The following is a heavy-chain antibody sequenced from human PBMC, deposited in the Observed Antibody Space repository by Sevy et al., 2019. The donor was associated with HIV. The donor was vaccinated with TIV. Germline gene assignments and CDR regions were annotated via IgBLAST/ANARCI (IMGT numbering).Heavy chain of an antibody. V-gene: IGHV3-33*01. CDR3: ARDLSGVDTAMGYYYYGMDV. J-gene: IGHJ6*02. CDR2: IWYDGSNK. CDR1: GFTFSSYG. Sequence: GGSLRLSCAASGFTFSSYGMHWVRQAPGKGLEWVAVIWYDGSNKYYADSVKGRFTISRDNSKNTLYLQMNSLRAEDTAVYYGARDLSGVDTAMGYYYYGMDVWGQGTTVTVSS. D-gene: IGHD5-18*01.